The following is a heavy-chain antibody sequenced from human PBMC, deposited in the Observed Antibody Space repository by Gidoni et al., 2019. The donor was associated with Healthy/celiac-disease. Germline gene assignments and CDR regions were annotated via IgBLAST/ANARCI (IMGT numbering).Heavy chain of an antibody. CDR3: ARDVIYDFWSGSEYYYYGMDV. D-gene: IGHD3-3*01. V-gene: IGHV6-1*01. Sequence: QVQLQQSGPGLVKPSQTLSLTCAISGDSVSSNSAAWHWIRQSPSRGLEWLGRTYYRSKWYNDYAVSVKSRITINPDTSKNQFSLQLNSVTPEDTAVYYCARDVIYDFWSGSEYYYYGMDVWGQGTTVTVSS. J-gene: IGHJ6*02. CDR1: GDSVSSNSAA. CDR2: TYYRSKWYN.